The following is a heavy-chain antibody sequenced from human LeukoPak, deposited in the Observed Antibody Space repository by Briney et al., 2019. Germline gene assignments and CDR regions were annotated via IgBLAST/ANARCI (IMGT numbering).Heavy chain of an antibody. CDR1: GYSFTTYW. J-gene: IGHJ4*02. CDR2: IYPGDSDT. Sequence: PGESLKISCKGSGYSFTTYWIGWVRQMPGKGLEWMGIIYPGDSDTTYSPSSQGQVTISADKSITTAYLQWSSLKASDTAMYYCARRSVTASPYFDYWGQGTLVTVSS. V-gene: IGHV5-51*01. D-gene: IGHD3-10*01. CDR3: ARRSVTASPYFDY.